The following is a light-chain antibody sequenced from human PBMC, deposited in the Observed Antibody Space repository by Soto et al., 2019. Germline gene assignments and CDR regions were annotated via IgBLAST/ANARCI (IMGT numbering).Light chain of an antibody. CDR3: ISYTSSSTCV. CDR1: SSDVGAYNY. J-gene: IGLJ1*01. Sequence: QSVLTQPASVSGSPGQSITLSCTGTSSDVGAYNYVSWYQQNPGKAPKLMIYDVSTRPSGISNRFSGSKSGNTASLTISGLQAEDEADYYCISYTSSSTCVFGTGTKVTVL. V-gene: IGLV2-14*01. CDR2: DVS.